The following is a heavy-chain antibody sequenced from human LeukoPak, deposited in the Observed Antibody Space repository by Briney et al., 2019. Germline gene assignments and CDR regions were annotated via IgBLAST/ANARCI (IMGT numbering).Heavy chain of an antibody. CDR3: TRGSQWELLGSCDY. CDR1: GFTFTTYS. V-gene: IGHV3-48*04. J-gene: IGHJ4*02. Sequence: GGSLRLSCAASGFTFTTYSMIWVRQAPGKGLEWVSYISRSSSSAHYADSVKGRFTISRDNAKNSLYLQMNRLRAEDAAVYYCTRGSQWELLGSCDYWGQGTLVAVSS. D-gene: IGHD1-26*01. CDR2: ISRSSSSA.